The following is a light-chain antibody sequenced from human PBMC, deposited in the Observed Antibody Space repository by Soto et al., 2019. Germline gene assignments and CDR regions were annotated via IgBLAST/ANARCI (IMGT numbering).Light chain of an antibody. CDR3: QQYGSSPPAT. V-gene: IGKV3-20*01. Sequence: EIVLTQSPGTPSLSPGERATLSCRASQSVSSSYLAWYQQSPGQAPRLLVYGASIRATDIPDRFSGSGSGTDFTLTISRLEPEDFAVYYCQQYGSSPPATFGQGTKVDIK. J-gene: IGKJ2*01. CDR2: GAS. CDR1: QSVSSSY.